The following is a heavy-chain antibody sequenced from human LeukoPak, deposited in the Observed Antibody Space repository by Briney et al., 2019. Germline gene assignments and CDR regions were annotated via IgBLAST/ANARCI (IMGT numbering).Heavy chain of an antibody. V-gene: IGHV3-66*01. CDR2: ISGGGDT. D-gene: IGHD3-10*01. J-gene: IGHJ6*02. CDR1: GFTVSSTY. CDR3: AGRGSGYYYGMNV. Sequence: GGSLRLSCAPSGFTVSSTYVSWVRQAPGKGLEWVSIISGGGDTFYAGSVKGRFTISRDTSKNTLYLQMNSLRAEDTAVYYCAGRGSGYYYGMNVWGQGTTVTVSS.